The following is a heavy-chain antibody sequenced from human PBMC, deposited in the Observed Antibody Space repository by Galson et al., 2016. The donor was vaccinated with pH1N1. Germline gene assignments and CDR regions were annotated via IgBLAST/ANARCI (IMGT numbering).Heavy chain of an antibody. V-gene: IGHV1-8*01. D-gene: IGHD2-15*01. CDR1: GYTFTDYD. CDR3: ARGGYCSGGSCYDVFDY. Sequence: SVKVSCKASGYTFTDYDINWVRQGTGQGLEWMGWMNPNNDNTGYAQKFQGRVTMTRNTSISTAYMELSSLRSEDTAVYCCARGGYCSGGSCYDVFDYWGQGTLVTVSS. CDR2: MNPNNDNT. J-gene: IGHJ4*02.